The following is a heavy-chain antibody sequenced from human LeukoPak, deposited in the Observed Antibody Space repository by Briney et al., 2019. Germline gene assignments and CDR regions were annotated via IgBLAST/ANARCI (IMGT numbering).Heavy chain of an antibody. V-gene: IGHV3-7*03. CDR3: ARTLYYDILTGYSPTPYYFDY. J-gene: IGHJ4*02. CDR1: GFTFSSYW. Sequence: GGSLRLSCAASGFTFSSYWMSWVRQAPGKGLEWVANIKQDGSEKYYVDSVKGRFTISRDNAKNSLYLQMNSLRAEGTAVYYCARTLYYDILTGYSPTPYYFDYWGQGTLVTVSS. D-gene: IGHD3-9*01. CDR2: IKQDGSEK.